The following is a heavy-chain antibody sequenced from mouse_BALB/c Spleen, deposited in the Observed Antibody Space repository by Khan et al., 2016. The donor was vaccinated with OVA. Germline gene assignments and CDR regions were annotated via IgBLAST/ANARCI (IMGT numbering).Heavy chain of an antibody. J-gene: IGHJ4*01. D-gene: IGHD2-1*01. Sequence: EVQLQESGPDLVKPSQSLALTCTVTGYSITSGYSWHWIRQFPGNKLEWMGFIYYRGSINYNPSLKSRISITRDKSKNQVFLQLISVTTEDTATYYCARDGNYMDYWGQGTSVTVSS. CDR1: GYSITSGYS. CDR2: IYYRGSI. CDR3: ARDGNYMDY. V-gene: IGHV3-1*02.